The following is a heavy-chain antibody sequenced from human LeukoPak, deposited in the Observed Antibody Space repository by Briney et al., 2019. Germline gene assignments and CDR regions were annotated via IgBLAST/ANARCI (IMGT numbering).Heavy chain of an antibody. D-gene: IGHD3-16*01. V-gene: IGHV4-4*07. CDR3: ARETSQKGAHYMDV. J-gene: IGHJ6*03. CDR1: GGSISSYY. CDR2: IYYSGSA. Sequence: SETLSLTCTVSGGSISSYYWSWIRQPAGKGLEWIGRIYYSGSANYNPSLKSRVTISVDTSKNQFSLKLSSVTAADTAVYYCARETSQKGAHYMDVWGKGTTVTISS.